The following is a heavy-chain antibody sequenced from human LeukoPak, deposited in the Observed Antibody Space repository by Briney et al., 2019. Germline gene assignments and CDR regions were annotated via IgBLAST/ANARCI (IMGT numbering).Heavy chain of an antibody. CDR1: GGSISSYY. Sequence: PSETLSLTCTVSGGSISSYYWSWIRQPPGKGLGWIGYIYYSGSTNYNPSLKSRVTISVDTSKNQFSLKLSSVTAADTAVYYCARGLGIAVAGTFGYWGQGTLVTVSS. CDR2: IYYSGST. V-gene: IGHV4-59*01. CDR3: ARGLGIAVAGTFGY. J-gene: IGHJ4*02. D-gene: IGHD6-19*01.